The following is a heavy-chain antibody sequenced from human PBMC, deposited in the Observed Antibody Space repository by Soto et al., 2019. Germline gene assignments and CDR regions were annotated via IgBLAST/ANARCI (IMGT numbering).Heavy chain of an antibody. CDR2: VYYNGNDY. D-gene: IGHD6-13*01. J-gene: IGHJ3*01. CDR3: AKDRSSSLDAFDL. Sequence: LRXSCAASGFTFSRFGIHWVRQAPGKGLEWVAVVYYNGNDYYYADSVQGRFTISRDNSKNMLYLQMNSLRAEDTAIYYCAKDRSSSLDAFDLWGQGTMVTVS. V-gene: IGHV3-33*03. CDR1: GFTFSRFG.